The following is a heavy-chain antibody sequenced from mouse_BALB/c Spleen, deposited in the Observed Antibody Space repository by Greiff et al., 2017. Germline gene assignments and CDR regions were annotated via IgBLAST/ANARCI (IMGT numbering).Heavy chain of an antibody. CDR3: ARCYYGSSPYFDV. CDR1: GYTFTSYV. D-gene: IGHD1-1*01. J-gene: IGHJ1*01. V-gene: IGHV1-14*01. Sequence: VQLQQSGPELVKPGASVKMSCKASGYTFTSYVMHWVKQKPGQGLEWIGNINPYNDGTKYNEKFKGKATLTSDKSSSTAYMELSSLTSEDSAVYYCARCYYGSSPYFDVWGAGTTVTVSS. CDR2: INPYNDGT.